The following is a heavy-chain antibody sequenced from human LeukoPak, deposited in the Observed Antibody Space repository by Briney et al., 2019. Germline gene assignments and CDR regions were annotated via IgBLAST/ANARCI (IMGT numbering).Heavy chain of an antibody. CDR1: GGSISSYY. V-gene: IGHV4-4*07. Sequence: SETLSLTCTVSGGSISSYYWSWIQQPAGKGLEWIGRIYTSGSTNYNPSLKSRVTMSVDTSKNQFSLKLSSVTAADTAVYYCARDPYDFWSGYSPGAGFDPWGQGTLVTVSS. J-gene: IGHJ5*02. CDR3: ARDPYDFWSGYSPGAGFDP. D-gene: IGHD3-3*01. CDR2: IYTSGST.